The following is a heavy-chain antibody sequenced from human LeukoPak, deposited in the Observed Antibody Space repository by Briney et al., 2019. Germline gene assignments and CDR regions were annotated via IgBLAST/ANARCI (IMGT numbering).Heavy chain of an antibody. CDR3: ARDIVYLIDEDYG. CDR2: IQTSGSA. Sequence: SETLSLTCSVSGSSFNTYYWSWIRQPAGKALEWIGRIQTSGSADYSPSLQSRVTISVDMSKKEFSLKLTSVTAADTAVYYCARDIVYLIDEDYGWGQGILVTVSS. D-gene: IGHD4-17*01. J-gene: IGHJ4*02. CDR1: GSSFNTYY. V-gene: IGHV4-4*07.